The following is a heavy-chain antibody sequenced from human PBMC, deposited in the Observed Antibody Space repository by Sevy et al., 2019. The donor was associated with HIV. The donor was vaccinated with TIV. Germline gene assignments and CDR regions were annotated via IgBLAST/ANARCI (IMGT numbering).Heavy chain of an antibody. J-gene: IGHJ4*02. D-gene: IGHD5-12*01. CDR3: AKGIGYSGYETDY. CDR1: GFTFSSYA. CDR2: ISGCGIST. Sequence: GGSLRLSCAASGFTFSSYAMSWVRQAPGKGLEWVSAISGCGISTYYADSVKGRSTISRDNSKNTLYLQMNNLRAEDTAVFYCAKGIGYSGYETDYWGQGTLVTVSS. V-gene: IGHV3-23*01.